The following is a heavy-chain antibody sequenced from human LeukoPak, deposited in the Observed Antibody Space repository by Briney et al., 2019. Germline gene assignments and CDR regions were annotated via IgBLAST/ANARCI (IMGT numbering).Heavy chain of an antibody. D-gene: IGHD6-19*01. CDR3: ARGSSGWYYFDY. Sequence: SVKVSCKASVGTFSSYAISWLRQSPGQGLEWMGGIIPIFGTANNAQKFQGRVTITADESTKAAYMERSSLRAEDPAVYHCARGSSGWYYFDYWGKGTLVTVSS. CDR2: IIPIFGTA. CDR1: VGTFSSYA. J-gene: IGHJ4*02. V-gene: IGHV1-69*13.